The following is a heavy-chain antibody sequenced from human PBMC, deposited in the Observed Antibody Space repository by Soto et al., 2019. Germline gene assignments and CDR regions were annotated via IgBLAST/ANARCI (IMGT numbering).Heavy chain of an antibody. D-gene: IGHD3-16*01. V-gene: IGHV3-33*01. CDR3: SRHQRGGFDY. CDR1: GFTFSSYG. Sequence: QVQLVESGGGVVQPGRSLRLSCAASGFTFSSYGMHWVRQAPGKGLEWVAVIWYDGSNKYYADSVKGRFTISRDNSKNPRYLQMNSVRAEDTAVYYCSRHQRGGFDYWGQGTLVTVSS. J-gene: IGHJ4*02. CDR2: IWYDGSNK.